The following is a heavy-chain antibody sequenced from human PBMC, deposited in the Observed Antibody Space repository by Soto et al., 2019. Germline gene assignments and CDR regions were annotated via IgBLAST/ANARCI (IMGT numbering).Heavy chain of an antibody. Sequence: QVQLVQSGAEVKKPGASVKVSCKASGYTFNSHGISWVRQAPGHGLEWMGWISAYNGNTNYAQRLKGRVIMTTDTSTSKAYMDLRSLTSDDTAVYYCARGVSTTWYEPTDYWGQGTLVTVSS. CDR3: ARGVSTTWYEPTDY. V-gene: IGHV1-18*04. CDR1: GYTFNSHG. J-gene: IGHJ4*02. D-gene: IGHD6-13*01. CDR2: ISAYNGNT.